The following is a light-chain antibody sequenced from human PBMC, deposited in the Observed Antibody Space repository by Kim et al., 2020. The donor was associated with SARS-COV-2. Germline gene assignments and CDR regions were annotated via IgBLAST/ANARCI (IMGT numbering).Light chain of an antibody. V-gene: IGKV3-11*01. CDR2: DAS. CDR3: QQRSNWPS. J-gene: IGKJ2*03. Sequence: SLSPGERATLSGRASQSVSSYLAWYQQKPGQAPRLLIYDASNRATGIPARFSGSGSGTDFTLTISSLEPEDFAVYYCQQRSNWPSFGQGTKLEI. CDR1: QSVSSY.